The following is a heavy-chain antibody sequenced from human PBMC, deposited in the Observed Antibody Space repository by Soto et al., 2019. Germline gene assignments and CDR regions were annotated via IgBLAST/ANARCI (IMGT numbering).Heavy chain of an antibody. CDR2: IFYIGRT. J-gene: IGHJ6*03. Sequence: QVQLQESGPGLVKPSETLSLTCTVSVGSISSYYWSWIRQPPGKGLEWIGYIFYIGRTNYNPSLKNRVTLSVDTSKYQFSQRLSSVTAADTAVYYCARGGKGVTTPYYYMDAWGKGTTVTVSS. CDR1: VGSISSYY. V-gene: IGHV4-59*01. D-gene: IGHD4-17*01. CDR3: ARGGKGVTTPYYYMDA.